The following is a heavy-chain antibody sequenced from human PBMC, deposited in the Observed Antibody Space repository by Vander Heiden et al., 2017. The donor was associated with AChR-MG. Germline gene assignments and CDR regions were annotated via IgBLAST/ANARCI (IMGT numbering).Heavy chain of an antibody. D-gene: IGHD2-15*01. CDR3: VPLPLVVVGSYSFLDSFHI. CDR2: ITGSGGRA. J-gene: IGHJ3*02. V-gene: IGHV3-23*01. CDR1: GFTLSNYA. Sequence: EVQLLESGGGLVQPGGSLRLPCGASGFTLSNYAMSWVRQAPGKGLEWVSSITGSGGRAYDADSVKGRFTISRDNSENKLYLQMNSLRADDTAVYYCVPLPLVVVGSYSFLDSFHIWGHGTMVTVSS.